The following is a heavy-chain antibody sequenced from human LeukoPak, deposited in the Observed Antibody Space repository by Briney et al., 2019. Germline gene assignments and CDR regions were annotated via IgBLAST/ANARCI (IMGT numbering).Heavy chain of an antibody. D-gene: IGHD1-26*01. CDR2: ISSSSSYI. J-gene: IGHJ4*02. CDR3: ARDHVGATPSDY. Sequence: GGSLRLSCAASGFTFSAYSMNWVRQAPGKGLEWVSSISSSSSYIYYADSVKGRFTISRDNAENSQYLQMNSLRAEDTAVYYCARDHVGATPSDYWGQGTLVTVSS. CDR1: GFTFSAYS. V-gene: IGHV3-21*01.